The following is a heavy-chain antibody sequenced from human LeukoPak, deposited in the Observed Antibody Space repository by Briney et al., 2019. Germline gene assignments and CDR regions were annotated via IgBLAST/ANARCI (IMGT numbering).Heavy chain of an antibody. CDR1: GGSFSGYY. D-gene: IGHD2-2*01. Sequence: SETLSLTCAVYGGSFSGYYWRWVRQPPGKGLEWVGEINHSASTNYNPSLNSRVTISVDTSNNQFSLKLSSVTAADTAVYYCARIVVVPAAVDYWGQGTLVTVSS. CDR3: ARIVVVPAAVDY. V-gene: IGHV4-34*01. CDR2: INHSAST. J-gene: IGHJ4*02.